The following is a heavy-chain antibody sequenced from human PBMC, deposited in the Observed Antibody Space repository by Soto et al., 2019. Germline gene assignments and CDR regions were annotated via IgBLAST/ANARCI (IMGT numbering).Heavy chain of an antibody. D-gene: IGHD3-9*01. CDR3: ARDPYYDILTGYYKVGAFDI. CDR2: ISSSSSYI. CDR1: GFTFSSYS. V-gene: IGHV3-21*04. J-gene: IGHJ3*02. Sequence: GGSLRLSCAASGFTFSSYSMNWVRQAPGKGLEWVSSISSSSSYIYYADSVKGRFTISRENAKYSLYLQMNGLRAADTAVYYCARDPYYDILTGYYKVGAFDIWGQGTMVTVSS.